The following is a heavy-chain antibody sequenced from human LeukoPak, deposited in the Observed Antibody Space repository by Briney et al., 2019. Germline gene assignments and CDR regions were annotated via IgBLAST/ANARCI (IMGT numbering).Heavy chain of an antibody. Sequence: SETLSLTCTVSGGSISSGGYSWSWIRQPPGKGLEWIGYIYHSGSTYYNPSLKSRVTISVDRSKNQFSLKLSSVTAADTAVYYCARGERYCSSTSCYYNWFDPWGQGTLVTVSS. CDR2: IYHSGST. J-gene: IGHJ5*02. D-gene: IGHD2-2*01. CDR3: ARGERYCSSTSCYYNWFDP. V-gene: IGHV4-30-2*01. CDR1: GGSISSGGYS.